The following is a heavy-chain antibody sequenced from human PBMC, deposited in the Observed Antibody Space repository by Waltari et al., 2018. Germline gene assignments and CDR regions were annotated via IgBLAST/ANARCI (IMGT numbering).Heavy chain of an antibody. CDR1: GGSISSSSYY. D-gene: IGHD3-10*01. V-gene: IGHV4-39*07. J-gene: IGHJ4*02. Sequence: QLQLQESGPGLVKPSETLSLTCTVSGGSISSSSYYWGWIRQPPGKGLEWIGSIYYSGCTYYNPSLKSRVTISVDTSKNQFSLKLSSVTAADTAVYYCARDRGSYYYGSGREFDYWGQGTLVTVSS. CDR2: IYYSGCT. CDR3: ARDRGSYYYGSGREFDY.